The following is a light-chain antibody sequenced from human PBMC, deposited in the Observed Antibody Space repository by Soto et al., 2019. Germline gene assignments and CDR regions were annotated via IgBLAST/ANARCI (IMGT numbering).Light chain of an antibody. CDR2: DAS. CDR3: QQRCNWHPIT. Sequence: EVVLTQSPATLSLSPGERATLSCRASQSVYSYLAWYQTKPGQAPRLLIYDASNRATGIPARFSGSGSGTDFTITISSLEPEDFAVYYCQQRCNWHPITVGQGPRMEIK. J-gene: IGKJ5*01. V-gene: IGKV3-11*01. CDR1: QSVYSY.